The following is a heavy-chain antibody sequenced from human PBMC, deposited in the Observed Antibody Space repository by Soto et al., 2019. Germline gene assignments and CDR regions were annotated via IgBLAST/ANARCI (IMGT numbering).Heavy chain of an antibody. CDR2: MNPNSGNT. CDR3: ARYVWVQNELLWFGNYYYYMDV. Sequence: ASVKVSCKASGYTFTSYDINWVRQATGQGLEWMGWMNPNSGNTGYAQKFQGRVTMTRNTSISTAYMELSSLRSEDTAVYYCARYVWVQNELLWFGNYYYYMDVWGKGTTVTVSS. J-gene: IGHJ6*03. CDR1: GYTFTSYD. V-gene: IGHV1-8*01. D-gene: IGHD3-10*01.